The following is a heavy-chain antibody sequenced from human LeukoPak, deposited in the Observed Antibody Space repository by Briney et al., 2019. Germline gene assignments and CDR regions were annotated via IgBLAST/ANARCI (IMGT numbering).Heavy chain of an antibody. Sequence: GGSLRLSCAASGFTFSSYWMSWVRQAPGKGLEWVANIKQDGSEKYYVDSVKGRFTISRDNAKNSLYLQVNSLRAEDTAVYYCARDLDNDGYSYFDYWGQGSLVTISS. CDR1: GFTFSSYW. D-gene: IGHD2-21*01. V-gene: IGHV3-7*01. J-gene: IGHJ4*02. CDR3: ARDLDNDGYSYFDY. CDR2: IKQDGSEK.